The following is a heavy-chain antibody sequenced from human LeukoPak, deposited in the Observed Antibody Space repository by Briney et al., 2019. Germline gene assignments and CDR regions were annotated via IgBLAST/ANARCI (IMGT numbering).Heavy chain of an antibody. D-gene: IGHD6-13*01. V-gene: IGHV4-31*03. CDR2: IYYSGST. J-gene: IGHJ4*02. CDR3: ARGSGIAAAGVDY. Sequence: PSETLSLTCTVSDGSISSGGYYWSWIRQHPGKGLEWIGYIYYSGSTYYNPSLKSRVTISVDTSKNQFSLKLSSVTAADTAVYYCARGSGIAAAGVDYWGQGTLVTVSS. CDR1: DGSISSGGYY.